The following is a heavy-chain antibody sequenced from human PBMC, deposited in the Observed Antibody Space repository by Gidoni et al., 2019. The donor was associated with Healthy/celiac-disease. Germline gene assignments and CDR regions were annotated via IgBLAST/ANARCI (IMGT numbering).Heavy chain of an antibody. J-gene: IGHJ6*03. CDR1: GYTFTGYY. Sequence: QVQLVQSGAEVKKPGASVKVSCKASGYTFTGYYLHWVRQAPGQGLEWMGRINPNSGGTNYAQKFQGRVTMTRDTSISTAYMELSRLRSDDTAVYYCARDLIPAAGDYYYYYMDVWGKGTTVTVSS. CDR2: INPNSGGT. V-gene: IGHV1-2*06. D-gene: IGHD6-13*01. CDR3: ARDLIPAAGDYYYYYMDV.